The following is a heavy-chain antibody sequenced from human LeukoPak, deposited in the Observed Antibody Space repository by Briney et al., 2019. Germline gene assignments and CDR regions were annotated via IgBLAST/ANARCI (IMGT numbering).Heavy chain of an antibody. D-gene: IGHD4-17*01. CDR3: ARDLMTTVTYFDY. J-gene: IGHJ4*02. CDR1: GFTFSSYA. CDR2: ISYDGSNK. V-gene: IGHV3-30-3*01. Sequence: GGSLRLSCAASGFTFSSYAMHWVRQAPGKGLEWVAVISYDGSNKYYADSVKGRFTISRDNSKNTLYLQMNSLRAEDTAVYYCARDLMTTVTYFDYWGQGTLVTVSS.